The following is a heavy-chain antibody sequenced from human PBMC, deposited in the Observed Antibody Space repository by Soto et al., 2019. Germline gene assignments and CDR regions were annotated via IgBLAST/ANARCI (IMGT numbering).Heavy chain of an antibody. CDR2: ISYDGTDK. CDR1: GFTFSGYG. Sequence: QVQVVESGGGVVQPGRSLRLSCTVSGFTFSGYGMHWVRQAPGKGLECVAVISYDGTDKYYADSVKGRFTISRDNSKNTLYLQMISLRAEDTAVYYCAKDSSSDLRGYFDDWGQGTLVTVSS. D-gene: IGHD2-2*01. CDR3: AKDSSSDLRGYFDD. J-gene: IGHJ4*02. V-gene: IGHV3-30*18.